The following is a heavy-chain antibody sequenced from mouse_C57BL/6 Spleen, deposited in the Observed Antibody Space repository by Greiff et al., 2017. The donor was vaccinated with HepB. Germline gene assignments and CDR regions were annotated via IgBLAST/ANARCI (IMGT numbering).Heavy chain of an antibody. CDR2: ISDGGSYT. J-gene: IGHJ3*01. D-gene: IGHD1-1*01. Sequence: EVKLVESGGGLVKPGGSLKLSCAASGFTFSSYAMSWVRKTPEKRLEWVATISDGGSYTYYPDNVKGRFTISRDNAKNNLYLQMSHLKSEDTAMYYCARDGYYYGSSSWFAYWGQGTLVTVSA. V-gene: IGHV5-4*01. CDR3: ARDGYYYGSSSWFAY. CDR1: GFTFSSYA.